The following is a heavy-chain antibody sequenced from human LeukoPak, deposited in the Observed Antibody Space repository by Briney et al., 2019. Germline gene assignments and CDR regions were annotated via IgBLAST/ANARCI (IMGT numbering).Heavy chain of an antibody. V-gene: IGHV3-30-3*01. D-gene: IGHD6-19*01. CDR3: ALRAPSTTGSSGWYGDY. J-gene: IGHJ4*02. CDR2: ISYDGSNK. Sequence: GGSLRLSCAAAGFTFSSYAMHWVRQAPGKGLEWVAVISYDGSNKYYADSVKGRFTISRDNSKNTLYLQMNSLRAEDTAVYYCALRAPSTTGSSGWYGDYWGQGTLVTVSS. CDR1: GFTFSSYA.